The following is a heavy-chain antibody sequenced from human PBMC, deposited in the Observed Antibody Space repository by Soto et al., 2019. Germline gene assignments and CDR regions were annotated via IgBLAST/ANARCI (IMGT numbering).Heavy chain of an antibody. V-gene: IGHV1-2*02. CDR3: ARGYCSSIGCSHYFDY. CDR1: GYTFTGNY. J-gene: IGHJ4*02. D-gene: IGHD2-2*01. CDR2: INPTTGGT. Sequence: ASVKVSCKASGYTFTGNYLHWVRLAPGQGLEWMALINPTTGGTDYAQKFQGRVTMTWDTSISTAYMELSSLRSDDTAIYYCARGYCSSIGCSHYFDYWGQGTLVTVS.